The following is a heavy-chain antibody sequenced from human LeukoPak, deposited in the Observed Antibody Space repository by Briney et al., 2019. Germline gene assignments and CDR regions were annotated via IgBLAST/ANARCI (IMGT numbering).Heavy chain of an antibody. J-gene: IGHJ4*02. CDR3: ARGYSGWYYFDY. Sequence: GGSLRLSCAASGFTVSDNYMAWVRQTPGKGLEWVSVIYSGGSRQFADSVEGRFTMSRDNSKNTLYLQMNSLRTVDTGVYYCARGYSGWYYFDYWGQGTLVTVSS. D-gene: IGHD6-19*01. CDR1: GFTVSDNY. CDR2: IYSGGSR. V-gene: IGHV3-66*02.